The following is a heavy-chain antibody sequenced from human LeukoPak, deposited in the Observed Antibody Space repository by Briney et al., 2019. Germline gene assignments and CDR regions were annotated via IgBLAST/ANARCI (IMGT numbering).Heavy chain of an antibody. CDR1: GFTFSSYA. V-gene: IGHV3-23*01. Sequence: GGSLRLSCAASGFTFSSYAMSWVRQAPGKGLEWVSAISGSGGSTYYADSVKGRFTISRDNSKNTLYLHMNSLRAEDTAVYYCAKCCMVRGVFTEYYFDYWGQGTLVTVSS. D-gene: IGHD3-10*01. CDR3: AKCCMVRGVFTEYYFDY. J-gene: IGHJ4*02. CDR2: ISGSGGST.